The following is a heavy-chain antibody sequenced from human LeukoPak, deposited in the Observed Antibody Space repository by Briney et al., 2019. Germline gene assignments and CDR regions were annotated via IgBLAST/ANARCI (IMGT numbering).Heavy chain of an antibody. J-gene: IGHJ5*02. CDR1: GYSFTSYW. V-gene: IGHV5-51*04. CDR3: ARSPSSYYYDSSGYSQFDP. Sequence: GESLKISCKGSGYSFTSYWIGWVRQMPGKGLEWMGIIYPGDSDTRYSPSFQGQVTISADKPISTAYLQWSSLKASDTAMYYCARSPSSYYYDSSGYSQFDPWGQGTLVTVSS. D-gene: IGHD3-22*01. CDR2: IYPGDSDT.